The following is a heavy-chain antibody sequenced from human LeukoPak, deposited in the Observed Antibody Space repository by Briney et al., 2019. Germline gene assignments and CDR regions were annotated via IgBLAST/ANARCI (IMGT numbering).Heavy chain of an antibody. J-gene: IGHJ4*02. V-gene: IGHV3-74*01. Sequence: PGGSLRLSCAASGFTFSNNWMHWVRQAPGKGLVWVSRIKNDGSSTSYADSVKGRFTISRDNAKNTLYLQMNNLRAEDTAVYYCARDLGGSYYCPKGVCSSDYWGQGTLVTVSS. CDR1: GFTFSNNW. CDR3: ARDLGGSYYCPKGVCSSDY. CDR2: IKNDGSST. D-gene: IGHD2-8*01.